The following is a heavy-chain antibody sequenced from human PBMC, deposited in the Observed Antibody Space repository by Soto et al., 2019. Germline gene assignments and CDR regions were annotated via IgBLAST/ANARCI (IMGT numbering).Heavy chain of an antibody. J-gene: IGHJ4*02. CDR3: ARVVWLGNGYKYDY. Sequence: SETLSLTCTVSGGSISSYYWSWIRQPPGKGLEWIGYIYYSGSTNYNPSLKSRVTISVDTSKNQFSLKLSSVTAADTAVYYCARVVWLGNGYKYDYWGQGTLVTVSS. D-gene: IGHD5-12*01. CDR2: IYYSGST. CDR1: GGSISSYY. V-gene: IGHV4-59*01.